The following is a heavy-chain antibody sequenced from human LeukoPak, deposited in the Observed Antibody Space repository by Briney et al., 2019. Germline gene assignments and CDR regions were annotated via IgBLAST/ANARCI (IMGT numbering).Heavy chain of an antibody. J-gene: IGHJ6*02. CDR1: GGSISSSSYY. Sequence: SETLSLTCTVSGGSISSSSYYWGWIRQPPGKGLEWIGEINHSGSTNYNPSLKSRVTISVDTSKNQFSLKLSSVTAADTAVYYCARKPYYYYGMDVWGQGTTVTVSS. CDR2: INHSGST. V-gene: IGHV4-39*07. CDR3: ARKPYYYYGMDV.